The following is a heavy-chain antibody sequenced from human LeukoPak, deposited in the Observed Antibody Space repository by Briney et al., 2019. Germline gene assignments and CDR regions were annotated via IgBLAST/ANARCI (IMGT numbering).Heavy chain of an antibody. CDR1: GFTFSSYW. CDR3: ASPNYYDSSGYCPLDY. J-gene: IGHJ4*02. Sequence: PGGSLRLSCAASGFTFSSYWMSWVRQAPGKGLEWVANIKQDGSEKYYVDSVKGRFTISRDNAKNSLYLQMNSLRAEDTAVYYCASPNYYDSSGYCPLDYWGQGTLVTVSS. V-gene: IGHV3-7*01. CDR2: IKQDGSEK. D-gene: IGHD3-22*01.